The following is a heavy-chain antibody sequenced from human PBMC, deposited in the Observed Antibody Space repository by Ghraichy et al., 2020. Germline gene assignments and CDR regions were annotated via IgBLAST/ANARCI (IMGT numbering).Heavy chain of an antibody. CDR3: ATKRGLFAHNFDY. J-gene: IGHJ4*02. CDR2: IIPIFGTA. Sequence: SVKVSCKASGGTFSSYAISWVRQAPGQGLEWMGGIIPIFGTANYAQKFQGRVTITADESTSTAYMELSSLRSEDTAVYYCATKRGLFAHNFDYWGQGTLVTVSS. CDR1: GGTFSSYA. D-gene: IGHD3-10*01. V-gene: IGHV1-69*13.